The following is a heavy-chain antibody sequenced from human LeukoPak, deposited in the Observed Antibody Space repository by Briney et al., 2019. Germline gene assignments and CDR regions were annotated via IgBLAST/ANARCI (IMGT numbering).Heavy chain of an antibody. Sequence: MPSETLSLTCAVYGGSFSGYYWSWLRQPPGKGLEWIGEINHSGSTNYNPSLKSRVTISVDTSKNQFSLKLSSVTAADTAVYYCARGRGASYYFPTYYYYYGMDVWGQGTTVTVSS. CDR1: GGSFSGYY. J-gene: IGHJ6*02. V-gene: IGHV4-34*01. CDR3: ARGRGASYYFPTYYYYYGMDV. CDR2: INHSGST. D-gene: IGHD3-10*01.